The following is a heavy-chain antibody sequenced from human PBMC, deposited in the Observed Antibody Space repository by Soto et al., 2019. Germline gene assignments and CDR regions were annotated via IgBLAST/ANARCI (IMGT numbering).Heavy chain of an antibody. CDR1: GFTFTSYC. CDR3: ASMGRIMITFGGVTTDY. CDR2: ISNAGSNK. J-gene: IGHJ4*02. Sequence: SLRLSCAAYGFTFTSYCLHWVRQAPGKGREWVAVISNAGSNKYYAAFVKGRFTISRDNSKNTMYLQMNRLRAEDTAVYYCASMGRIMITFGGVTTDYWGQGTLVTVSS. D-gene: IGHD3-16*01. V-gene: IGHV3-30*03.